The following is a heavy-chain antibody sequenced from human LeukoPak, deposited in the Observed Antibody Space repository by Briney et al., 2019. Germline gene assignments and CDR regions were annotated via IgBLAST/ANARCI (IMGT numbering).Heavy chain of an antibody. Sequence: GGSLRLSCTVSGFTFSSYSLNWVRQAPGKGLEWVSSISSSSSFMYYADPVKGRFTISRDNAKNALYLQMNSPRAEDTAVYYCVRVDHSLGKTYFDYWGQGTLVIVSS. V-gene: IGHV3-21*01. CDR1: GFTFSSYS. CDR3: VRVDHSLGKTYFDY. CDR2: ISSSSSFM. D-gene: IGHD2-21*01. J-gene: IGHJ4*02.